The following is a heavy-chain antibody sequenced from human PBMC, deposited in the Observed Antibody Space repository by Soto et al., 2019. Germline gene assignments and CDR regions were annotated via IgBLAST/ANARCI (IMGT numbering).Heavy chain of an antibody. V-gene: IGHV1-69*01. Sequence: EQLVQSGAEVKKPGSSVKVSCGASGGTFSSYPINWVRQAPGQGLEWMGGIIPFFGTSNYAQKFQGRVTISADESTITAYMELRSLSSEDTAVYYCASVGHITIYGMAVLCQGTTVTVSS. J-gene: IGHJ6*02. CDR1: GGTFSSYP. CDR2: IIPFFGTS. D-gene: IGHD1-26*01. CDR3: ASVGHITIYGMAV.